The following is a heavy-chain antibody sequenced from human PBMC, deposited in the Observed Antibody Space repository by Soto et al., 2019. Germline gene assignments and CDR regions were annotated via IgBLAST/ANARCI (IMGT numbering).Heavy chain of an antibody. CDR2: IWFDGTKE. D-gene: IGHD6-13*01. J-gene: IGHJ4*02. CDR3: ARGMGQQAPAYLDY. V-gene: IGHV3-33*01. Sequence: QVQLVESGGGAVQPGRSLRLSCVASGFTFSSYGMHWVRQAPGKGLEWVSVIWFDGTKEYYADPVKGRFTISRDNSKNTLYLQMNSLRAEDTAVYYCARGMGQQAPAYLDYWGQGTLVTVSS. CDR1: GFTFSSYG.